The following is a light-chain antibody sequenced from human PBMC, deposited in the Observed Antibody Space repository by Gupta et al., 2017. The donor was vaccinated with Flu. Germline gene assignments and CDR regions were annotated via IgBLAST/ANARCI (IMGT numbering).Light chain of an antibody. Sequence: EIELTQSPGTMSLSPGERATLSCRASQSVISSLVAWYQQKPGQAPKLLISGASSRATGIPDRFSGSGSGTAFTLTISRLEPEDFAIYYCQQYSSSPNSFGQGTKLEI. CDR2: GAS. V-gene: IGKV3-20*01. J-gene: IGKJ2*03. CDR3: QQYSSSPNS. CDR1: QSVISSL.